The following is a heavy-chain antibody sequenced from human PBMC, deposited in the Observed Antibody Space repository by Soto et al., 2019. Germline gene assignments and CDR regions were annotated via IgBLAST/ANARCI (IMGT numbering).Heavy chain of an antibody. J-gene: IGHJ4*02. Sequence: PGGSLRLSCAASGFTFSSYAMSWVRQAPGKGLNFFFAFSGSGGSTYYADSVKGRFTISRDISKNMLYLQMNSLSAEDTAVYYFAKFLVPAATWLLLLSSLDYWGQGTLVTVSS. CDR1: GFTFSSYA. V-gene: IGHV3-23*01. CDR2: FSGSGGST. D-gene: IGHD2-2*01. CDR3: AKFLVPAATWLLLLSSLDY.